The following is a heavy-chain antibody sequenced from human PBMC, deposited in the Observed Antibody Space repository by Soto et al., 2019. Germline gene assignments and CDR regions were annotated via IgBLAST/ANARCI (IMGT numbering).Heavy chain of an antibody. CDR3: ARLVLGDPYVIYYYGMDV. CDR1: GYSFTSYW. CDR2: IYPGDSDT. D-gene: IGHD3-16*01. J-gene: IGHJ6*02. Sequence: PGESLKISCKGSGYSFTSYWIGWVRQMPGKGLEWMGIIYPGDSDTRYSPSFQGQVTISADKSISTAYLQWSSLKASDTAMYYCARLVLGDPYVIYYYGMDVWGQGTTVTVSS. V-gene: IGHV5-51*01.